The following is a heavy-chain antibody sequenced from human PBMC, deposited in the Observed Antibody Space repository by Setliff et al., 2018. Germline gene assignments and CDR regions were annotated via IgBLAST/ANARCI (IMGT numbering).Heavy chain of an antibody. V-gene: IGHV1-18*01. CDR1: GYTFTSYG. J-gene: IGHJ4*02. D-gene: IGHD2-21*01. Sequence: ASVKVSCKASGYTFTSYGFSWVRQAPGQGLEWMGWISVYNGKTKYAQKFQGRVTMTTDTSTRTAYMEVTSLRSDDTAVYYCATERFPGDWGDYWGQGTLVTVSS. CDR2: ISVYNGKT. CDR3: ATERFPGDWGDY.